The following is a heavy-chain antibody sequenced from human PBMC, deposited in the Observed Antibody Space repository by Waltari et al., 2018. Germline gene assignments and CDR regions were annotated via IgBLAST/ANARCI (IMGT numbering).Heavy chain of an antibody. Sequence: QVQLQESGPGLVKPSQTLSLPCTVSGGSISSGSYYWSWIRQPAGKGLEWIGRIYTSGSTNYNPSLKSRVTISVDTSKNQFSLKLSSVTAADTAVYYCARDRWDSSGWYPHNWFDPWGQGTLVTVSS. CDR2: IYTSGST. V-gene: IGHV4-61*02. D-gene: IGHD6-19*01. J-gene: IGHJ5*02. CDR3: ARDRWDSSGWYPHNWFDP. CDR1: GGSISSGSYY.